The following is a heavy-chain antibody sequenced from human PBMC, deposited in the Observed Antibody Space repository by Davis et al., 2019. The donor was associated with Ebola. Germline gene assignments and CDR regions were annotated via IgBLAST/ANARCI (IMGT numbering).Heavy chain of an antibody. CDR3: ARLTTVTTYYAFDI. V-gene: IGHV1-2*02. CDR1: GYTFTGYY. Sequence: ASVKVSCKASGYTFTGYYMHWVRQAPGQGLEWMGWINPNSGGTNYAQKFQGRVTMTRDTSISTAYMELSRLRSDDTAVYYCARLTTVTTYYAFDIWGQGTMVTVSS. D-gene: IGHD4-17*01. J-gene: IGHJ3*02. CDR2: INPNSGGT.